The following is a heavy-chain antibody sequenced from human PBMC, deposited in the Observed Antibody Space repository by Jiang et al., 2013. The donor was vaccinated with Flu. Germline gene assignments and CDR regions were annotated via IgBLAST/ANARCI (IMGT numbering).Heavy chain of an antibody. CDR1: GYTFTGYY. J-gene: IGHJ4*02. D-gene: IGHD5-12*01. V-gene: IGHV1-2*02. Sequence: GAEVKKPGASVKVSCKASGYTFTGYYMHWVRQAPGQGLEWMGWINPNSGGTSFAQKFQGRVTMTRDTSISTAYMELSRLRSDDTAVYYCARDSGYSGYEPFDYWGQGTLVTVSS. CDR3: ARDSGYSGYEPFDY. CDR2: INPNSGGT.